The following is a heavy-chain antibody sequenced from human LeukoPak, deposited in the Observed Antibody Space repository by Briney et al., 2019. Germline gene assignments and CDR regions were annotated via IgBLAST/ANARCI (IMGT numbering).Heavy chain of an antibody. CDR1: GFTFSSYA. Sequence: QSGGSLRLSCAASGFTFSSYAMSWVRQAPGKGLVWVSRINSDGSSTSYADSVKGRFTISRDNAKNTLYLQMNSLRAEDTAVYYCARERYGSGSYYNYWGQGTLVTVSS. V-gene: IGHV3-74*01. CDR3: ARERYGSGSYYNY. CDR2: INSDGSST. J-gene: IGHJ4*02. D-gene: IGHD3-10*01.